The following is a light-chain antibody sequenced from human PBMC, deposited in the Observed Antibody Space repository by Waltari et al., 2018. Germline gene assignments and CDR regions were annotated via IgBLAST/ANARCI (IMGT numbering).Light chain of an antibody. CDR1: SSEVGGYNY. J-gene: IGLJ1*01. Sequence: QSALTQPAPVSGSPGQSVTLTRTGTSSEVGGYNYGSWSQHPPGKAPKVKFFDVPKRPSGVANRFSCSKSGNTASLTIPGLQAEDEADYYCSSYTSSSTSLYVFGTGTKVTVL. CDR2: DVP. V-gene: IGLV2-14*03. CDR3: SSYTSSSTSLYV.